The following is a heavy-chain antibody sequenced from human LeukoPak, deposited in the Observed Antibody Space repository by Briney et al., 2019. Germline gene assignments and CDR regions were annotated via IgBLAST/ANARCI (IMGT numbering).Heavy chain of an antibody. V-gene: IGHV1-69*04. CDR1: GGTFSSYA. Sequence: EASVKASCKASGGTFSSYAVSWVRQAPGQGLEWMGRIIPILGIANYAQKFQGRVTITADKSTSTAYMELSSLRSEDTAVYYCARVPPYYYDSSGTFLGPFDYWGQGTLVTVSS. J-gene: IGHJ4*02. CDR3: ARVPPYYYDSSGTFLGPFDY. CDR2: IIPILGIA. D-gene: IGHD3-22*01.